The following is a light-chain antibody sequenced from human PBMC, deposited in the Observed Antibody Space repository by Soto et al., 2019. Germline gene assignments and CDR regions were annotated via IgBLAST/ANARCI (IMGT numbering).Light chain of an antibody. CDR2: GAS. CDR3: QQYNNCPPWT. CDR1: QNIRSN. V-gene: IGKV3-15*01. J-gene: IGKJ1*01. Sequence: EIVMTQSPATLSVSPGERATLSCRASQNIRSNLAWYQQIPGQAPRLLIHGASTRATGIPARFSGSGSGTAFTLTISGLQSEDYAVYYCQQYNNCPPWTFGQGTKVEI.